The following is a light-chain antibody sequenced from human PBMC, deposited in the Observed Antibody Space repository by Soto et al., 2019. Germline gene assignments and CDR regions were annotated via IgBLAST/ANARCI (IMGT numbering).Light chain of an antibody. CDR1: QDISTW. CDR2: AAS. CDR3: QQASSFPHT. Sequence: DIEMTQFPSSVSASIGDRVTVSCRASQDISTWLAWYQQKPGKAPQLIIYAASNLQSGVPARFSGTGSGTEFTLTIRSLQPEDIATYFCQQASSFPHTFGQGTKVDI. J-gene: IGKJ2*01. V-gene: IGKV1-12*01.